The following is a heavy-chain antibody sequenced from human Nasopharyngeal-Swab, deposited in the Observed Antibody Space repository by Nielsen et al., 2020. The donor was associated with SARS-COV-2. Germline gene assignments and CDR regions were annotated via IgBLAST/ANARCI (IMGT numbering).Heavy chain of an antibody. CDR2: IRSKANSYAT. D-gene: IGHD1-26*01. J-gene: IGHJ6*02. CDR1: GFTFSGSA. CDR3: TSPGIEGDDYYDMDV. Sequence: GGSLRLSCAASGFTFSGSAMHWVRQASGKGLEWVGRIRSKANSYATAYAASVKGRFTISRDDSKNTAYLQMNSLKTEDTAVYYCTSPGIEGDDYYDMDVWGQGTTVTVSS. V-gene: IGHV3-73*01.